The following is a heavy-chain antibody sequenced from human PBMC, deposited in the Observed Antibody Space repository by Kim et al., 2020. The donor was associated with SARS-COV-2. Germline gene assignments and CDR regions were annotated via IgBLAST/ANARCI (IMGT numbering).Heavy chain of an antibody. V-gene: IGHV3-30*02. Sequence: VKSRFTISRDNSKNTLYLQMNSLRAEDTAVYYGAKDRAIVVVPAATFDYWGQGNLVTVSS. J-gene: IGHJ4*02. D-gene: IGHD2-2*01. CDR3: AKDRAIVVVPAATFDY.